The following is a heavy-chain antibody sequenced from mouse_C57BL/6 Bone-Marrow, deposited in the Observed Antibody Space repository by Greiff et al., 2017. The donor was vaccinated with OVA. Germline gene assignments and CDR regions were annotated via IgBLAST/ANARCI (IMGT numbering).Heavy chain of an antibody. CDR3: ARVDYDGFAY. D-gene: IGHD2-4*01. Sequence: ESGPGLVKPSQSLSLTCSVTGYSITSGYYWNWIRQFPGNKLEWMGYISYDGSNNYNPSLKNRISITRDTSKNQFFLKLNSVTTEDTATYYCARVDYDGFAYWGQGTLVTVSA. J-gene: IGHJ3*01. V-gene: IGHV3-6*01. CDR1: GYSITSGYY. CDR2: ISYDGSN.